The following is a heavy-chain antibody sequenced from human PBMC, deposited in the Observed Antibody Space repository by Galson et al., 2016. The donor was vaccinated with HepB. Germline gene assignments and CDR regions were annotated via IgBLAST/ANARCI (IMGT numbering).Heavy chain of an antibody. V-gene: IGHV4-39*01. J-gene: IGHJ4*02. Sequence: ETLSLTCTVSGVSISRSTYYWGWIRQPPGKGLEWIGSIFWSGSTYYNPSLKSRVTISVDTSKDQFFLNLNSVTAADTAVYYCAIIRDASGWFDYGGQGTLVTVSS. CDR2: IFWSGST. D-gene: IGHD6-19*01. CDR3: AIIRDASGWFDY. CDR1: GVSISRSTYY.